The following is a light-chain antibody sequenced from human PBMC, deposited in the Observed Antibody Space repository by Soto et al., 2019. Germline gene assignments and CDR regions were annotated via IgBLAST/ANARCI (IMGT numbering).Light chain of an antibody. CDR1: QGIRKD. V-gene: IGKV1-17*01. CDR2: AAS. J-gene: IGKJ1*01. CDR3: LQHNSYPRT. Sequence: DIQMTQSPPSLSSSVGARVTITCRASQGIRKDLGWYQQKPGKAPKRLIYAASSLQSGVPSRFSGSGSGTGFTLTISSLQPEDFATYSCLQHNSYPRTFGQGTKVEVK.